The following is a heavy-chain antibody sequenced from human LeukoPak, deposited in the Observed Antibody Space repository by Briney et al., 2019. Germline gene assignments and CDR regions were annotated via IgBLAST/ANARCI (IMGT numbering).Heavy chain of an antibody. J-gene: IGHJ4*02. Sequence: GGFLSLSCAASGFTFSSYDMHWVRQATGKGLEWVSAIGTAGDTYYPGSVKGRFTISRENAKNSLYLQVNSLRAGDTAVYYCARAAYSSSLKGFYYFDYWGQGTLVTVSS. D-gene: IGHD6-13*01. CDR3: ARAAYSSSLKGFYYFDY. V-gene: IGHV3-13*01. CDR2: IGTAGDT. CDR1: GFTFSSYD.